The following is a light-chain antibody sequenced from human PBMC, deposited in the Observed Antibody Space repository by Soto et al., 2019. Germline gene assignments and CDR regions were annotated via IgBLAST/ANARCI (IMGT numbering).Light chain of an antibody. CDR3: QQYDISPFT. CDR2: GAS. Sequence: EIVLTQSPGTLSLSPGERATLSCRASQSVSNNYLAWYQQKPGQAPRLLIYGASNRATGIPDRFSGSGSGTDFNLTISRLEPEDFAVYYCQQYDISPFTFGQGTKLEIK. J-gene: IGKJ2*01. CDR1: QSVSNNY. V-gene: IGKV3-20*01.